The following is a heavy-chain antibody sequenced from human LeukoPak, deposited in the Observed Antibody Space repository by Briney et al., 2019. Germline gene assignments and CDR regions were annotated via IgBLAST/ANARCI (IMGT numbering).Heavy chain of an antibody. CDR3: ARDHRSYYNPGPYFDY. V-gene: IGHV1-46*01. CDR1: GYTFTSYY. CDR2: INPSGGST. J-gene: IGHJ4*02. Sequence: GASVKVSCKSSGYTFTSYYMHWVRQAPGQGLAWMGIINPSGGSTSYAQKFQGRVTMTRDTSTSTVYMELSSLRSEDTAVYYCARDHRSYYNPGPYFDYWGQGTLVTVSS. D-gene: IGHD1-26*01.